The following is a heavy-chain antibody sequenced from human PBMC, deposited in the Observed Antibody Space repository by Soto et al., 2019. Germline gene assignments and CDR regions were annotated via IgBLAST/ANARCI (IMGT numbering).Heavy chain of an antibody. J-gene: IGHJ4*02. V-gene: IGHV3-23*01. D-gene: IGHD6-13*01. CDR1: GFTFSSYA. Sequence: GGSLRLSCAASGFTFSSYAMSWVRQAPGKGLEWVSAISGSGGSTYYADSVKGRFTISRDNSKNTMYLQMNSLRAEDTAVYYCAKDNAGAAAGEIDYWGQGTLVTVSS. CDR3: AKDNAGAAAGEIDY. CDR2: ISGSGGST.